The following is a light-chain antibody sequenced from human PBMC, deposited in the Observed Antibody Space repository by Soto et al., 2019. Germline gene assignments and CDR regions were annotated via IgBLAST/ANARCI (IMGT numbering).Light chain of an antibody. CDR3: SSYTSSSTLHV. CDR2: DVS. CDR1: SSDVGGYND. V-gene: IGLV2-14*01. J-gene: IGLJ1*01. Sequence: QSVLTQPASVSGSPGQSITISCTGTSSDVGGYNDVSWYQQHPGKAPKLMIYDVSNRPSGVSNRFSGSKSGNTASLTISGLQPEDEADYYCSSYTSSSTLHVFGTGTKLTVL.